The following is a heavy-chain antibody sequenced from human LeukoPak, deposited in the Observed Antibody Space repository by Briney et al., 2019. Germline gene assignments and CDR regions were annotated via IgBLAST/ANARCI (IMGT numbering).Heavy chain of an antibody. J-gene: IGHJ4*02. V-gene: IGHV3-11*05. D-gene: IGHD6-13*01. CDR1: GFTFSDSY. CDR3: ARVYSWSKDY. Sequence: PGGSLRLSCAASGFTFSDSYRSWIRQAPGKGLEWVSYISSSSTYTNYADSVKGRFTISRDNAKNSLYLQMNSLRAEDTAVYYCARVYSWSKDYWGQGTLVTVSS. CDR2: ISSSSTYT.